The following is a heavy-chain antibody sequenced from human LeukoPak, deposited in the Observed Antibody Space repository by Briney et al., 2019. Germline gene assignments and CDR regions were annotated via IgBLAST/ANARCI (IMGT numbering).Heavy chain of an antibody. V-gene: IGHV1-18*01. J-gene: IGHJ4*02. CDR2: ISGYNGNT. CDR1: GYIFTNYG. Sequence: ASVRVSCKTSGYIFTNYGISWVRQAPGQGLEWMAWISGYNGNTNHAQKVQGRVIMTTDTSTGTAYMELRSLRFDDTAVYYCARDSGYSFGYYFDYWGQGTLVTVFS. CDR3: ARDSGYSFGYYFDY. D-gene: IGHD5-18*01.